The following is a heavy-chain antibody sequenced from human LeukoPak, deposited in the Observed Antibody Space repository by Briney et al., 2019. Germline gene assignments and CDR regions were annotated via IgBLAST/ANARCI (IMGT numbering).Heavy chain of an antibody. CDR3: ARRRGCSGYVVL. D-gene: IGHD5-12*01. Sequence: SETLSLTCAVYGGSFSGYYWSWIRQPPGKGLEWIGEINHSGSTNYNPSLKSRVTISVDTSKNQFSLKLSSVTAADTAVYYCARRRGCSGYVVLWGQGTLVTVSS. V-gene: IGHV4-34*01. CDR2: INHSGST. CDR1: GGSFSGYY. J-gene: IGHJ4*02.